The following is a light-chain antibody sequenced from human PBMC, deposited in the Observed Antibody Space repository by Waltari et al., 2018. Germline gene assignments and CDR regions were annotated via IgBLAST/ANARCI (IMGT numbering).Light chain of an antibody. J-gene: IGLJ2*01. CDR2: QDT. CDR3: QAWDSSTAV. V-gene: IGLV3-1*01. Sequence: YELTQPPSVSVSPGPTASITCSGDKLGDQYACWYQQKPGQSHLVVIYQDTKRPSGIPERFSGSNSGNTATLTISGTQAMDEADYYCQAWDSSTAVFGGGTKLTVL. CDR1: KLGDQY.